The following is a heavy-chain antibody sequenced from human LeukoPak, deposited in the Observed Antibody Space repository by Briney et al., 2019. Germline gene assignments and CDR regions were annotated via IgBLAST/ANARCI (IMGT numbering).Heavy chain of an antibody. V-gene: IGHV1-69*13. D-gene: IGHD2-8*02. CDR3: ARPVWSHSYYYGMDV. CDR2: IIPIFGTA. J-gene: IGHJ6*04. Sequence: ASVKVSCKASAGTFSSHAISWVRQAPGQGLEWMGGIIPIFGTANYAQKFQGRVTITADESTSTAYMELSSLRSEDTAVYYCARPVWSHSYYYGMDVWGKGTTVTVSS. CDR1: AGTFSSHA.